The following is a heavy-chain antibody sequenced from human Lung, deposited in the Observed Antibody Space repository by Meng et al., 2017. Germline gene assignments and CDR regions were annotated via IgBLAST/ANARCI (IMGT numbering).Heavy chain of an antibody. D-gene: IGHD2/OR15-2a*01. CDR1: GGSFSTYT. V-gene: IGHV1-69*10. Sequence: QVQLVQSGAEEKKPGFSVKVACKTSGGSFSTYTFSWVRQAPGQGLEWMGGLIPVLNKAKSAPRFQDRVTFTADETTTTAYMELSSLTFEDTAVYFCARGRGNQPLFDFWGQGTLVTVSS. J-gene: IGHJ4*02. CDR2: LIPVLNKA. CDR3: ARGRGNQPLFDF.